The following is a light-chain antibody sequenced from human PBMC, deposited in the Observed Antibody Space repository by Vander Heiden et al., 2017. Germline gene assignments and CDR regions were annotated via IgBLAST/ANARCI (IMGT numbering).Light chain of an antibody. CDR2: GNS. CDR3: QSYDRSLSGVV. CDR1: SSNIGAGYD. Sequence: QSVLTQPPSVSGAPGQRVTISCTGSSSNIGAGYDVHWYQQLPGTVPKFIISGNSNRPSGVPDRFSGSKSGASASLAITGLQAEDEADYYCQSYDRSLSGVVFGGGTKLTVL. V-gene: IGLV1-40*01. J-gene: IGLJ2*01.